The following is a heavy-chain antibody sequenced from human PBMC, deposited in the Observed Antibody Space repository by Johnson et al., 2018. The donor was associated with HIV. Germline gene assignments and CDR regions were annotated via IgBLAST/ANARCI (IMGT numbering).Heavy chain of an antibody. CDR3: ARNYGSGTYFCNEAFDM. CDR2: INWNGEST. Sequence: VQLVESGGGLLQPGGSLRLSCAASAFTFDDYGMSWVRQGPGKGPEWVSGINWNGESTGYAESVKGRFTIFRDNAKNSTYLETNSLRVEDTALYYCARNYGSGTYFCNEAFDMWGQGTRVIVSS. J-gene: IGHJ3*02. CDR1: AFTFDDYG. D-gene: IGHD3-10*01. V-gene: IGHV3-20*04.